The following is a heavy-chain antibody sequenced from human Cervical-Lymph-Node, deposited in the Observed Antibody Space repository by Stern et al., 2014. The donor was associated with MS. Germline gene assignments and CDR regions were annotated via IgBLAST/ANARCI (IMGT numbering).Heavy chain of an antibody. CDR3: ARELSQVLVY. Sequence: VQLVESGAEVKKPGSSVKVSCKASGGTFRSSTISWVRQAPGQGLAWMGGIIPLFGTANYAQKFQGRVTITADESTSTAYMELSSLRSEDTAVYYCARELSQVLVYWGQGTLVTVSS. CDR1: GGTFRSST. V-gene: IGHV1-69*01. CDR2: IIPLFGTA. J-gene: IGHJ4*02.